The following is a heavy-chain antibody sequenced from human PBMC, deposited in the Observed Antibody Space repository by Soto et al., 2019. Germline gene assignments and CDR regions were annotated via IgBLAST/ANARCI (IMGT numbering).Heavy chain of an antibody. CDR2: ISYDGSNK. D-gene: IGHD3-10*01. Sequence: QVQLVESGGGVVQPGRSLRLSCAASGFPFSSYGMHWVREAPGKGLEWVAVISYDGSNKYYADSVKGRFTISRDNSASTLHLQMNSLRPEDMALYYCVGGQYYFDYRGQGTLVTVSP. CDR3: VGGQYYFDY. V-gene: IGHV3-30*03. J-gene: IGHJ4*02. CDR1: GFPFSSYG.